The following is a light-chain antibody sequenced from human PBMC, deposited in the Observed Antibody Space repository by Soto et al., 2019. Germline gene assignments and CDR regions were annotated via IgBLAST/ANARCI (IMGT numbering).Light chain of an antibody. V-gene: IGKV1-5*03. CDR1: QTISSW. CDR2: KGS. Sequence: DIQMTQSPSTLSGSVGDRVTITCRASQTISSWLAWYQQKPGKAPKLLIYKGSTLKSGVPSRFSGSGSGTEFTLTIRSLQPDDFATYYCQHYNSYSEAFGQGTKVELK. J-gene: IGKJ1*01. CDR3: QHYNSYSEA.